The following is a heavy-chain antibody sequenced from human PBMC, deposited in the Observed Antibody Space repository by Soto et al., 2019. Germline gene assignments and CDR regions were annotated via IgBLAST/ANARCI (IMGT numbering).Heavy chain of an antibody. CDR2: IWYDGSNK. Sequence: PGGSLRLSCAASGFTFSSYGMHGVRQAPGKGLEWVAVIWYDGSNKYYADSVKGRFTISRDNSKNTLYLQMNSLRAEDTAVYYCERERYCSGGSCYGNWFDPWGQG. J-gene: IGHJ5*02. CDR3: ERERYCSGGSCYGNWFDP. CDR1: GFTFSSYG. V-gene: IGHV3-33*01. D-gene: IGHD2-15*01.